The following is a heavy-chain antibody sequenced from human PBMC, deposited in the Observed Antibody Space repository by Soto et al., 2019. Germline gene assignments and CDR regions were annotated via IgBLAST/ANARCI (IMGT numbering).Heavy chain of an antibody. CDR1: GCTFSRHD. V-gene: IGHV3-30*03. CDR3: ARNRGYCSGGSCRNYMDV. D-gene: IGHD2-15*01. Sequence: GGALRLSCAASGCTFSRHDMRWVRPAPGKGVEWVAVISYDGSNKYYGDSVKGRFTISRDNSKNTLYLQMNSLRAEDTAVYYCARNRGYCSGGSCRNYMDVWGKGTTVTVSS. CDR2: ISYDGSNK. J-gene: IGHJ6*03.